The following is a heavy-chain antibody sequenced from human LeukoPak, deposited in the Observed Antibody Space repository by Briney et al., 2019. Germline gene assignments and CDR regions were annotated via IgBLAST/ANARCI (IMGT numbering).Heavy chain of an antibody. CDR1: GYTFTSCD. J-gene: IGHJ4*02. CDR3: TRGSSGRRDN. Sequence: GASVKVSCTASGYTFTSCDINWVRQATGQGLEWMGWRNPNSGNTGYGQSFQGRITMTRDISIGTAYMELSNLTSEDTAIYYCTRGSSGRRDNWGQGTLVTVSA. CDR2: RNPNSGNT. V-gene: IGHV1-8*01. D-gene: IGHD6-19*01.